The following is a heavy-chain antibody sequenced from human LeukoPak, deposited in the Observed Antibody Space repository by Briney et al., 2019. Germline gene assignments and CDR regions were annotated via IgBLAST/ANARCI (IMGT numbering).Heavy chain of an antibody. J-gene: IGHJ6*02. CDR3: ARDTIWFGELSRTYYYYGMDV. Sequence: ASVKVSCKASGYTFTSYGISWVRQAPGQGLEWMGWISAYNGNTNYAQKLQGRVTMTTDTSTSTAYMELRSLRSEDTAVYYCARDTIWFGELSRTYYYYGMDVWGQGTTVTVSS. CDR2: ISAYNGNT. V-gene: IGHV1-18*01. CDR1: GYTFTSYG. D-gene: IGHD3-10*01.